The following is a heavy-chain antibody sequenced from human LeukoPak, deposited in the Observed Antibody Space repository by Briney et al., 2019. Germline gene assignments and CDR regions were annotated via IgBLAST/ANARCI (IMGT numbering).Heavy chain of an antibody. J-gene: IGHJ4*02. Sequence: SETLSLTCTVSGGSISSSNYYWGWIRQPPGRGLEWIGNIYYSGSTYYNPSFKSRLTISVDTSKNQFSLKLSSVTAADTAVYYCASLRTGDFDYWGQGALVTVSS. CDR2: IYYSGST. CDR1: GGSISSSNYY. CDR3: ASLRTGDFDY. V-gene: IGHV4-39*01. D-gene: IGHD3-10*01.